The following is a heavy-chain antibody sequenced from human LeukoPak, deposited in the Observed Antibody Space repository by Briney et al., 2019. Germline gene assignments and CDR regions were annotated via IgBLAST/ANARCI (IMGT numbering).Heavy chain of an antibody. CDR2: IYPDDSDT. CDR1: GYSFTSYW. CDR3: ARRRDTLSWFDP. J-gene: IGHJ5*02. V-gene: IGHV5-51*01. Sequence: GESLKISCKGSGYSFTSYWIAWVRQMPGKGLEWMGIIYPDDSDTRYSPSFQGQVTISADKSARTVYLQWSSLKASDSAMYYCARRRDTLSWFDPWGQGTLVTVSS. D-gene: IGHD5-18*01.